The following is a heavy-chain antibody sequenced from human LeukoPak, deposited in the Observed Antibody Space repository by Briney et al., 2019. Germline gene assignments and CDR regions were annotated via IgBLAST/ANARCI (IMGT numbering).Heavy chain of an antibody. V-gene: IGHV3-53*01. CDR1: GFTVRSNH. Sequence: GGSLRLSCAASGFTVRSNHMSWVRQAPGKGLEWVSVIYSDDSTNNADSVKGRFTISRDNAKNSLYLQMNSLRAEDTAVYYCARDWVDVWGKGTTVTVSS. J-gene: IGHJ6*04. D-gene: IGHD3-16*01. CDR3: ARDWVDV. CDR2: IYSDDST.